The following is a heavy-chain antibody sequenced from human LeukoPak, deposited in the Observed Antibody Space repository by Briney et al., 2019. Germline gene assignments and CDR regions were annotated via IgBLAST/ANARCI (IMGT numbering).Heavy chain of an antibody. D-gene: IGHD1-26*01. Sequence: PSETLSLTCTVSGGSISTYYWNWIRQPPGKGLEWIGEINHSGSTNYNPSLKSRVTISVDTSKNQFSLKLSSVTAADTAVYYCARGATLDYWGQGTLVTVSS. CDR1: GGSISTYY. J-gene: IGHJ4*02. CDR2: INHSGST. CDR3: ARGATLDY. V-gene: IGHV4-34*01.